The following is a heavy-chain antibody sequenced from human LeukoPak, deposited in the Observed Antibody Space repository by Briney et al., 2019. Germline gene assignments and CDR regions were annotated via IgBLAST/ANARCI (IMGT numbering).Heavy chain of an antibody. CDR1: GGTFSSYA. CDR3: RHTESIAAAGYYFDY. J-gene: IGHJ4*02. CDR2: IIPIFGTA. Sequence: ASVKVSCKASGGTFSSYAISWVRQAPGQGLEWMGGIIPIFGTANYAQKFQGRVTITTDESTSTAYMELSSLRSEDTAVYYCRHTESIAAAGYYFDYWGQGTLVTVSS. V-gene: IGHV1-69*05. D-gene: IGHD6-13*01.